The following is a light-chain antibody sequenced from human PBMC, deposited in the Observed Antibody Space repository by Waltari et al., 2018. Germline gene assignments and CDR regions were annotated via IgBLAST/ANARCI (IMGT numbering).Light chain of an antibody. CDR2: AAS. CDR1: QGISSY. CDR3: QQYYSYPWT. V-gene: IGKV1-8*01. Sequence: AIRITQSPSSLSASTGDRVTITCRASQGISSYLAWYQQKPGKAPKLLIYAASNLQSGVPSRFSGSGAGTDFTLTISCLQSEDFATYYCQQYYSYPWTFGQGTKVEIK. J-gene: IGKJ1*01.